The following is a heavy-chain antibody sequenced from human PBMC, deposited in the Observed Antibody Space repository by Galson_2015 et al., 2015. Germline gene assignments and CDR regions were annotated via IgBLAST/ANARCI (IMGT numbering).Heavy chain of an antibody. V-gene: IGHV3-21*01. CDR1: EFTFSSYY. CDR2: ISSTTSYI. J-gene: IGHJ4*02. Sequence: SLRLSCAASEFTFSSYYMSWVRQAPGKGLEWVSSISSTTSYIYYADSVKGRFTISRDNAKNSLYLQMNSPGAEDTAVCYCARQILDYEFWSGYYPTNFDYWGQGTLVTVSS. CDR3: ARQILDYEFWSGYYPTNFDY. D-gene: IGHD3-3*01.